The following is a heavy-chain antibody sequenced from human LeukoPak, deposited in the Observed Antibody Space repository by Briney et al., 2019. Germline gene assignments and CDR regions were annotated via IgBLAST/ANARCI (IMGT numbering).Heavy chain of an antibody. CDR3: ARGEVLWSGYLSGYYYYGMDV. D-gene: IGHD3-3*01. Sequence: GASVKVSCKASGYTFSNFAMHWVRQAPGQRLEWMGWINADNGNTEYSQKIQGRVTITRDTSASTAYMELSSLRSEDTAVYYCARGEVLWSGYLSGYYYYGMDVWGQGTTVTVSS. CDR2: INADNGNT. CDR1: GYTFSNFA. J-gene: IGHJ6*02. V-gene: IGHV1-3*01.